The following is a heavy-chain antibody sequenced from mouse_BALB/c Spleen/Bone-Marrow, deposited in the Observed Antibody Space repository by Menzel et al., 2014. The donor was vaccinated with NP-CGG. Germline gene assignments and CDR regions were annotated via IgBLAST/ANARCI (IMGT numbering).Heavy chain of an antibody. CDR1: GYTFTSYW. CDR2: IAPGSGST. CDR3: ARFPIYYGNYGAMDY. V-gene: IGHV1S41*01. J-gene: IGHJ4*01. Sequence: DLVKPGASVKLSCKASGYTFTSYWINWIKQRPGRGPEWIGRIAPGSGSTYYNEMFKGKATLTVDTSSSAAYIQLSSLSSEDSAVYFCARFPIYYGNYGAMDYWGRGTSVTGSS. D-gene: IGHD2-1*01.